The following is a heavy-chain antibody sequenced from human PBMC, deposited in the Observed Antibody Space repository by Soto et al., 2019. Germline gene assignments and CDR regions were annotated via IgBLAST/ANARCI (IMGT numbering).Heavy chain of an antibody. D-gene: IGHD3-10*01. CDR1: GYTLTELS. CDR3: ATARSYGSGSYGPHNWFDP. V-gene: IGHV1-24*01. CDR2: FDPEDGEA. Sequence: QVQLVQSGAEVKKPGASVKVSCKVSGYTLTELSMHWVRQAPGKGLEWMGGFDPEDGEAIYAQKFQGRVTMTEDTSTDTAYMELSSLRSEDTAVYYCATARSYGSGSYGPHNWFDPWGQGTLVTVSS. J-gene: IGHJ5*02.